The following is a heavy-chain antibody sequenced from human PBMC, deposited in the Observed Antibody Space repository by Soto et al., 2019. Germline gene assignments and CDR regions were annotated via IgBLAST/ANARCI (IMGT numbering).Heavy chain of an antibody. J-gene: IGHJ6*04. CDR2: ISYDGSNK. Sequence: VQLVESGGGVVQPGRSLRLSCAASGFTFSSYGMHWVRQAPGKGLEWVAVISYDGSNKYYADSVKGRFTISRDNSKNTLYLQMNSLRAEDTAVYYCAKPYGSGPMMDVWGKGTTVTVSS. V-gene: IGHV3-30*18. CDR1: GFTFSSYG. CDR3: AKPYGSGPMMDV. D-gene: IGHD3-10*01.